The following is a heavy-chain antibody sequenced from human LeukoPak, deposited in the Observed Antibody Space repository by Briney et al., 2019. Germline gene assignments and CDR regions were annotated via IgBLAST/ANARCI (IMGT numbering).Heavy chain of an antibody. CDR1: GGSFSGYY. Sequence: SETLSLTCAVYGGSFSGYYWSWIRQPPGKGLEWSGEINHSGSTNYNPSLKSRVTISVGTSKNQFSLKLSSVTAADTAVYYCARGGLQYYDFWSGYPRPGYYYMDVWGKGTTVTVSS. CDR3: ARGGLQYYDFWSGYPRPGYYYMDV. CDR2: INHSGST. V-gene: IGHV4-34*01. D-gene: IGHD3-3*01. J-gene: IGHJ6*03.